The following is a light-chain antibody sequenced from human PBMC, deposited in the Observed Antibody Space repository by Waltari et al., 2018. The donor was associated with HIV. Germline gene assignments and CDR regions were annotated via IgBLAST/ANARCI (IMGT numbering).Light chain of an antibody. J-gene: IGLJ2*01. V-gene: IGLV1-40*01. CDR3: QSYDSSLSGSVV. CDR2: GNN. Sequence: QSVLTQPPSVSGAPGQRVTISCTGSSSNIGANYDVHWYQQFPGTAPKLLLSGNNVRPSVFPDRFSVSRSSTSASLAITGLQADDEADYYCQSYDSSLSGSVVFGGGTKLTVL. CDR1: SSNIGANYD.